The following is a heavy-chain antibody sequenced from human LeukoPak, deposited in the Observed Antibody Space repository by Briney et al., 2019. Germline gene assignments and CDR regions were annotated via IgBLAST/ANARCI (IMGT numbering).Heavy chain of an antibody. Sequence: GGSLRLAWAASGFTFSDYAMSWVRQAPGKGLEWVSTISDSGGSTYYADPVKGRFTISRDNSKNTLYLQMNSLRAEDTAIHYCAKVPYSDYGSGRPPFMDVWGQGTTVAVSS. J-gene: IGHJ6*02. CDR2: ISDSGGST. CDR1: GFTFSDYA. D-gene: IGHD3-10*01. V-gene: IGHV3-23*01. CDR3: AKVPYSDYGSGRPPFMDV.